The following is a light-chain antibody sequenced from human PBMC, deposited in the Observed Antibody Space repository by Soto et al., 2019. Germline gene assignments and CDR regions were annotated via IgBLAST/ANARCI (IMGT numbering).Light chain of an antibody. CDR2: DVS. CDR3: SSYTSSSTLVV. V-gene: IGLV2-14*01. Sequence: QFALTQPASVSGSPGQSITISCTGTSSDVGGYNYVSWYQQHPGKAPKLMIYDVSNRPSGVSNRFSGSKSGNTASMTISGLQAEDEADYCCSSYTSSSTLVVFGGGTKVTVL. J-gene: IGLJ2*01. CDR1: SSDVGGYNY.